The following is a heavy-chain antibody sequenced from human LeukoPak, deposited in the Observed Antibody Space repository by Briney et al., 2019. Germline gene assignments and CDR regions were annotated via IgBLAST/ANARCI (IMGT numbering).Heavy chain of an antibody. J-gene: IGHJ4*02. D-gene: IGHD4-17*01. CDR2: IYTSGST. CDR3: ARGWKNGDYGVFDY. V-gene: IGHV4-61*02. Sequence: SQTLSLTCTVSGGSISSGSYYWSWIRQPAGKGLEWIGRIYTSGSTNYNPSLKSRVTISVDTSKNQFSLKLSSVTAADTAVYYCARGWKNGDYGVFDYWGQGTLVTVSS. CDR1: GGSISSGSYY.